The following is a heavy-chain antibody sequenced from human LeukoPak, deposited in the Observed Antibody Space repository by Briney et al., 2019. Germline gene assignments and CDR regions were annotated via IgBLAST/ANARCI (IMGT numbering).Heavy chain of an antibody. D-gene: IGHD3-3*01. Sequence: ASVKVSCKASGYTFTSYGISWVRQAPGQGLEWMGWISAYNGNTNYAQKLQDRVTMTTDTSTSTAYMELRSLRSDDTAVYYCARVFTIFGVVIEYYFDYWGQGTLVTVSS. CDR2: ISAYNGNT. V-gene: IGHV1-18*01. J-gene: IGHJ4*02. CDR1: GYTFTSYG. CDR3: ARVFTIFGVVIEYYFDY.